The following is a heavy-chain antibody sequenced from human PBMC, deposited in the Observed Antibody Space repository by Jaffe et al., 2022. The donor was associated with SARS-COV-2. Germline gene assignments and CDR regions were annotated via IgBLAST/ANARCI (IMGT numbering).Heavy chain of an antibody. CDR3: ARPPSPYSSGWYGAPGYYYYGMDV. J-gene: IGHJ6*02. D-gene: IGHD6-19*01. CDR2: INTNTGNP. Sequence: QVQLVQSGSELKKPGASVKVSCKASGYTFTSYAMNWVRQAPGQGLEWMGWINTNTGNPTYAQGFTGRFVFSLDTSVSTAYLQISSLKAEDTAVYYCARPPSPYSSGWYGAPGYYYYGMDVWGQGTTVTVSS. CDR1: GYTFTSYA. V-gene: IGHV7-4-1*02.